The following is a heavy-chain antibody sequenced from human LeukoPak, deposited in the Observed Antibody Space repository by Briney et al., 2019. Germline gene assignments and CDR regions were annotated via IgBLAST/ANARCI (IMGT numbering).Heavy chain of an antibody. CDR3: ARGNYDSSGYYYVRGYGMDV. V-gene: IGHV4-31*03. CDR1: GGSISSGGYY. D-gene: IGHD3-22*01. J-gene: IGHJ6*02. CDR2: IYYSGST. Sequence: SQTLSLTCTVSGGSISSGGYYWSWIRQHPGKGLEWIGYIYYSGSTYYNPSLKSRVTISLDTSKNQFSLKLSSVTAADTAVYYCARGNYDSSGYYYVRGYGMDVWGQGTTVTVSS.